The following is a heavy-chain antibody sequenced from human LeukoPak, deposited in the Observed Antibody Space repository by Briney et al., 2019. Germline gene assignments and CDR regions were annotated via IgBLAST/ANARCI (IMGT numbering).Heavy chain of an antibody. CDR1: GGSISSSSYC. D-gene: IGHD6-19*01. V-gene: IGHV4-39*07. J-gene: IGHJ4*02. CDR2: IYYSGST. Sequence: SETLSLTCTVSGGSISSSSYCWGWIRQPPGKGLEWIGSIYYSGSTYYNPSLKSRVTISVDTSKNQFSLKLSSVTAADTAVYYCASIIGSSGWYRYWGQGTLATVSS. CDR3: ASIIGSSGWYRY.